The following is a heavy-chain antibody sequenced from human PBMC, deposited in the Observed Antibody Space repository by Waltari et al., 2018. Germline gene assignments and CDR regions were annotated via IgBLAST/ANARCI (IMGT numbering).Heavy chain of an antibody. CDR3: ARTPPSMIVVVPNFDY. D-gene: IGHD3-22*01. CDR1: GYTFTSYA. J-gene: IGHJ4*02. V-gene: IGHV1-3*01. Sequence: QVQLVQSGAEVKKPGASVKVSSKASGYTFTSYAMHWVRQAPGQRLEWMGWINAGNGNTKDTQKYQGRVTITRDTSASTAYMELSSLRSEDTAVYCCARTPPSMIVVVPNFDYWGQGTLVIVSS. CDR2: INAGNGNT.